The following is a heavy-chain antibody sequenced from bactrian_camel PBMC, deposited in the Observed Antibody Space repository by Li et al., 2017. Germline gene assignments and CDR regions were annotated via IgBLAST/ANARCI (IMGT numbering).Heavy chain of an antibody. CDR1: RSLYSGAC. D-gene: IGHD6*01. Sequence: HVQLVESGGGSVQAGGSLRLSCVASRSLYSGACVGWLRQAPGKEREGVAFVYFGGGSTYYAGSVKGRFTISQDSARNTVYLQMNNLQPEDTATYYCAEGRGSRGEHCYSLNYWGQGTQVTVS. CDR2: VYFGGGST. CDR3: AEGRGSRGEHCYSLNY. J-gene: IGHJ4*01. V-gene: IGHV3S1*01.